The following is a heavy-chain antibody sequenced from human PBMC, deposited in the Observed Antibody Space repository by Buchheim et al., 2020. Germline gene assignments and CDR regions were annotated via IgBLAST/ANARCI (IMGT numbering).Heavy chain of an antibody. CDR3: ARANWDC. CDR2: IKHDGSEK. V-gene: IGHV3-7*04. CDR1: GFTFNNYW. D-gene: IGHD7-27*01. J-gene: IGHJ4*02. Sequence: EVQLVESGGGLVQPGGSLRLSCAASGFTFNNYWMSWVRQAPGRGLEWVANIKHDGSEKYYVGSVKGRFTISRDNAKNSLYLQMNSLRADDTAVYYCARANWDCWGQGTL.